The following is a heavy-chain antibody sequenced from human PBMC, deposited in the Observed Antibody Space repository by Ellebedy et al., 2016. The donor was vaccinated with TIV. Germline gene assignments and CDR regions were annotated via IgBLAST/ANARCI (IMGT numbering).Heavy chain of an antibody. J-gene: IGHJ4*02. CDR2: IFQGGNT. CDR1: GFTFRLFT. D-gene: IGHD1-26*01. CDR3: ALHTEHRSYFDY. Sequence: GGSLRLSCVTSGFTFRLFTMNWVRQAPGKGLEWVSGIFQGGNTYYAPSVRGRFTISRDNSKSSVYLQMDSLRAEDTAVYYCALHTEHRSYFDYWGQGTLVTVSS. V-gene: IGHV3-66*01.